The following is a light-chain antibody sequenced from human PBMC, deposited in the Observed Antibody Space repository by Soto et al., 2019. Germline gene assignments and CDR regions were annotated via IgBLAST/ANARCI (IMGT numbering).Light chain of an antibody. J-gene: IGKJ1*01. CDR2: RIF. CDR1: QSVSGY. CDR3: LQHYSWPWT. V-gene: IGKV3-15*01. Sequence: EIVMTQSPGTVSVFPGETVTLSCRASQSVSGYLDWFHQKPGQAPTLVLLRIFTRAIGVPARFSGSGSETEFTLTISGLQSEDSGVYYCLQHYSWPWTFGQGTKVEIK.